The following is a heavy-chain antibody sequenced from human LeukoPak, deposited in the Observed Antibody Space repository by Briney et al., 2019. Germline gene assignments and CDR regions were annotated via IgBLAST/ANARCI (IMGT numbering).Heavy chain of an antibody. D-gene: IGHD6-13*01. Sequence: PSETLSLTCTVSGGSISSGDYYWRWIRQPPGKGLEWIGYIYYSGSTYYNPSLKSRVTISVDTSNSQVSLKLSSVTAADSAVYYCAGAPCSSSWYRGHYCDYWDQGTLVTVSS. V-gene: IGHV4-30-4*01. J-gene: IGHJ4*02. CDR2: IYYSGST. CDR3: AGAPCSSSWYRGHYCDY. CDR1: GGSISSGDYY.